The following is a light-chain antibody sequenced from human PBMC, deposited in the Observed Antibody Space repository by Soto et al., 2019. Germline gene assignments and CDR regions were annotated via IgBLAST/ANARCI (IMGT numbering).Light chain of an antibody. Sequence: SALTQPASVSGSPGQPITISCTGTSSDVGKYNLVSWYQQHPGKAPKVMILQGYKRPSGVSNRFSGSKFGNTASLTISGLQAEDEAEYYCCAYAATYTYVFGTGTKVTVL. CDR2: QGY. CDR1: SSDVGKYNL. V-gene: IGLV2-23*01. CDR3: CAYAATYTYV. J-gene: IGLJ1*01.